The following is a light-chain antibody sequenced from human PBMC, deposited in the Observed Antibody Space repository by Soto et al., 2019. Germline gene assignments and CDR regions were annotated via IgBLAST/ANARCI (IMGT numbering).Light chain of an antibody. CDR2: GAS. V-gene: IGKV3-20*01. Sequence: ERVMTQSPATRSVSPGERATLSCRARQSVSSNLAWYQQKPGQALRLLIYGASTRANGIPDRFSGSGSGTDFTLTISRLEPEDFAVYYCQQYGNSPETFGQGTKVDI. CDR3: QQYGNSPET. CDR1: QSVSSN. J-gene: IGKJ1*01.